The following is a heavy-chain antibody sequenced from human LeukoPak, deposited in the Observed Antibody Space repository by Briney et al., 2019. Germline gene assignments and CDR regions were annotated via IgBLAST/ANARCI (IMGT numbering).Heavy chain of an antibody. CDR2: IYYSGST. Sequence: PSETLSLTCTVSNGSINSYYWSWIRQPPGKGLEWIGYIYYSGSTNYNPSLKSRVNISVDTSKNQFSLKLSSVTAADTAVHYCARHASGSGYPLDCWGQGTLVTVSS. J-gene: IGHJ4*02. V-gene: IGHV4-59*08. CDR1: NGSINSYY. D-gene: IGHD3-22*01. CDR3: ARHASGSGYPLDC.